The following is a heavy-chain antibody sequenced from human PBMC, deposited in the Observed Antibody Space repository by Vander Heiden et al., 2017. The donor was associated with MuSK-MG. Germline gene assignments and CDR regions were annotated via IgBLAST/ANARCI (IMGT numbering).Heavy chain of an antibody. V-gene: IGHV3-30*04. CDR1: GFPFSSYA. J-gene: IGHJ3*02. D-gene: IGHD2-15*01. CDR3: ARVLVAASDAFDI. CDR2: ISYDGSNK. Sequence: QVQLVESGGGVVQPGRSLRLSCAASGFPFSSYAMHWVRQAPGKGLEWVAVISYDGSNKYYADSVKGRFTISRDNSKNTLYLQMNSLRAEDTAVYYCARVLVAASDAFDIWGQGTMVTVSS.